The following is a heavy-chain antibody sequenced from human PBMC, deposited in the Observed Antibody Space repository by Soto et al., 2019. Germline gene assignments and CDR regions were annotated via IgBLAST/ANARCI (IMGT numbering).Heavy chain of an antibody. CDR3: AKDSGAVARNWFDP. CDR1: GFTFDDYA. Sequence: EVQLVESGGGLVQPGRSLRLSCAASGFTFDDYAMHWVRQAPGKGLEWVSGISWNSGSIGYADSVKGRFTISRDNAKNSLYLQMNSLRAEDTALYYCAKDSGAVARNWFDPWGQGTLVTVSS. D-gene: IGHD6-19*01. V-gene: IGHV3-9*01. CDR2: ISWNSGSI. J-gene: IGHJ5*02.